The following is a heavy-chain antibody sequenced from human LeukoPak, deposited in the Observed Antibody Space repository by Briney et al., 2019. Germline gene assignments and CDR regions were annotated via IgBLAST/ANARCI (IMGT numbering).Heavy chain of an antibody. CDR1: GFTFSSYG. V-gene: IGHV3-30*02. CDR2: IRYDGSNK. CDR3: AKVGGDPYSFTY. Sequence: GGSLRLSCAASGFTFSSYGMHWVRQAPGKGLEWVAFIRYDGSNKYHADSVKGRFTISRDNSKNTLYLQMNSLRAEDTAVYYCAKVGGDPYSFTYWGQGTLVTVSS. D-gene: IGHD3-16*01. J-gene: IGHJ4*02.